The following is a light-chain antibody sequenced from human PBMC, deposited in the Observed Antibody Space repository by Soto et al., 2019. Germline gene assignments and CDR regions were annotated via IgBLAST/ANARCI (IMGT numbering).Light chain of an antibody. CDR1: QSVSSSY. Sequence: GWTRSPGNLSLSPGERATLSCRASQSVSSSYLAWYQEKPGQAPRLLIYDATSRATGIPDRFSGSGSGTDFALTISRLEPEDFAVYYFQQYGRSPPYTFGQGTKLAIK. V-gene: IGKV3-20*01. CDR3: QQYGRSPPYT. J-gene: IGKJ2*01. CDR2: DAT.